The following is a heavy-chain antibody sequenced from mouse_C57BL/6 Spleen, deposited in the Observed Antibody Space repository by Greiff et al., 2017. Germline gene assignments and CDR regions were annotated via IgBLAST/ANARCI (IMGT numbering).Heavy chain of an antibody. J-gene: IGHJ4*01. D-gene: IGHD5-1*01. Sequence: EVMLVESGGGLVQPGGSLSLSCAASGFTFTDYYMSWVRQPPGKALEWLGFIRNKANGYTTEYSASVKGRFTISRDNSQSILYLQMNALGAEDSATYYCASSQFTSAMDYWGQGTSVTVSS. CDR2: IRNKANGYTT. V-gene: IGHV7-3*01. CDR3: ASSQFTSAMDY. CDR1: GFTFTDYY.